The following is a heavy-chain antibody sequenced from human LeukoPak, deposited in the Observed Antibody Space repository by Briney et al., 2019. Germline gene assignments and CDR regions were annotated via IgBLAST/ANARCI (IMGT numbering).Heavy chain of an antibody. CDR1: GYSISRGYY. D-gene: IGHD1-26*01. CDR2: IHYSRST. CDR3: ARGRDSGSYLYFDY. V-gene: IGHV4-38-2*01. Sequence: AETLSLICAVSGYSISRGYYWGSIRQRPGKGLEWIWRIHYSRSTYYNPPLKSRLTITVVPSNNHFSPKLSAVTAAGTAVYCCARGRDSGSYLYFDYWGQGTLVTVSS. J-gene: IGHJ4*02.